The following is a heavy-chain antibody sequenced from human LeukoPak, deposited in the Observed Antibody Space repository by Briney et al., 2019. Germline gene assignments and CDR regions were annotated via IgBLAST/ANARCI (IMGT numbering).Heavy chain of an antibody. Sequence: GASVKVSCKASGYTFTSYYMHWVRQAPGQGLEWMGIINPSGGSTSYAQKFQGRVTMTRDMSTSTVYMELSSLRSEDTAVYYCARDSVWDVLRFLEWPKGDAFDIWGQGTMVTVSS. J-gene: IGHJ3*02. CDR1: GYTFTSYY. CDR2: INPSGGST. V-gene: IGHV1-46*01. D-gene: IGHD3-3*01. CDR3: ARDSVWDVLRFLEWPKGDAFDI.